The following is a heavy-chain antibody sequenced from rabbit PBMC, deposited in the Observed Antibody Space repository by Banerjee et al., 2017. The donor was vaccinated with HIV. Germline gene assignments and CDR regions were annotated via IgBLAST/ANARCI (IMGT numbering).Heavy chain of an antibody. V-gene: IGHV1S45*01. CDR3: ARDVYRSGWNGDFNL. J-gene: IGHJ4*01. CDR1: GFSFSSSYW. CDR2: IYTGSGSA. Sequence: QEQLEESGGDLVKPEGSLTLTCTASGFSFSSSYWICWVRQAPGKGLEWIACIYTGSGSALYVNWAKGRFTISKTSSTTVTLQMTSLTAADTATYFCARDVYRSGWNGDFNLWGPGTLVTVS. D-gene: IGHD4-1*01.